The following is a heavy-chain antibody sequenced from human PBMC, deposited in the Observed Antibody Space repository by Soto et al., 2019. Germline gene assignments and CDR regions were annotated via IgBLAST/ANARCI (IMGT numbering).Heavy chain of an antibody. V-gene: IGHV4-4*07. D-gene: IGHD3-10*01. J-gene: IGHJ4*02. Sequence: SETLSLTCMVSGGSINSYWWSWIRQPAGKGLEWIGRVYSSGTTDYNPSLNSRATLSVETSKNQFSLKLSSVTAADTAVYYCARDIGSYAYGEGYWGQGIQVTVYS. CDR2: VYSSGTT. CDR3: ARDIGSYAYGEGY. CDR1: GGSINSYW.